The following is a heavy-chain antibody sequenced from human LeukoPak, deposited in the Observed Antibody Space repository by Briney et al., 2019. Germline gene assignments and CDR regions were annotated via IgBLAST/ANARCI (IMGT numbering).Heavy chain of an antibody. CDR3: AKSGSYYFYAFDI. D-gene: IGHD1-26*01. CDR1: GGSFSGYY. J-gene: IGHJ3*02. Sequence: PSETLSLTCAVYGGSFSGYYWSWIRQPPGKGLEWIGEINHSGSTNYNPSLKSRVTMSVDTSKNQFSLKLSSVTAADTAVYYCAKSGSYYFYAFDIWGQGTMVTVSS. CDR2: INHSGST. V-gene: IGHV4-34*01.